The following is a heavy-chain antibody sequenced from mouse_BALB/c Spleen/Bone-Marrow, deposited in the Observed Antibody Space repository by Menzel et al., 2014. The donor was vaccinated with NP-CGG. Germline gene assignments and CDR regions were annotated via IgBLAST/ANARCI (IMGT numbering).Heavy chain of an antibody. J-gene: IGHJ3*01. Sequence: VMLVESGPGLVQPSQSLSITCTVSGFSLTSYGVHWVRQSPGKGLEWLGVIWSGGSTDYNAAFISRLSISKDNSKSQVFFKMNSLQANDTAIYYCAGITTALAYWGQGTLVTVSA. CDR3: AGITTALAY. D-gene: IGHD1-2*01. V-gene: IGHV2-2*02. CDR2: IWSGGST. CDR1: GFSLTSYG.